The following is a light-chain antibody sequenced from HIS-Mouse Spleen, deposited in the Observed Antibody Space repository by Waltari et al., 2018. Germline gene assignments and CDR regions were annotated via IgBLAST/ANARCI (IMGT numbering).Light chain of an antibody. CDR2: DVS. CDR3: SSYTSSSTRV. CDR1: SSHAGGYYY. J-gene: IGLJ3*02. Sequence: QSALPQPASVSGSPAQSITISCTATSSHAGGYYYFSWYQQHPGKAPKLMIYDVSNRPSGVSNRFSGSKSGNTASLTISGLQAEDEADYYCSSYTSSSTRVFGGGTKLTVL. V-gene: IGLV2-14*03.